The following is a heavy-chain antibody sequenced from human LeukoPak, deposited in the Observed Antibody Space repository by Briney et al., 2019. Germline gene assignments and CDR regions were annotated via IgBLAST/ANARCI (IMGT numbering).Heavy chain of an antibody. Sequence: QAGGLSLSCAASGFTFSSYWMSWVRQAPGKGLEWVANIKQDGSEKYYVDSVKGRFTISRDNAKNSLYLQMNSLRAEDTAVYYCARVHCSSTSCYEAPPDHYFDYWGQGTLVTVSS. J-gene: IGHJ4*02. D-gene: IGHD2-2*01. CDR2: IKQDGSEK. CDR3: ARVHCSSTSCYEAPPDHYFDY. V-gene: IGHV3-7*01. CDR1: GFTFSSYW.